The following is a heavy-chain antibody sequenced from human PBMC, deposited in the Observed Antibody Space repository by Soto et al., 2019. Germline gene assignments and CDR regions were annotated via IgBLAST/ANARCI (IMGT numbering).Heavy chain of an antibody. CDR3: ARDAIAAAGTEPYYYGMDV. CDR1: GGSISSGGYY. Sequence: SETLSLTCTVSGGSISSGGYYWSWIRQHPGKGLEWIGYIYYSGSTYYNPSLKSRVTISVDTSKNQFSLKLSSVTAADTAVYYCARDAIAAAGTEPYYYGMDVWGQGTTVTVSS. V-gene: IGHV4-31*03. CDR2: IYYSGST. J-gene: IGHJ6*02. D-gene: IGHD6-13*01.